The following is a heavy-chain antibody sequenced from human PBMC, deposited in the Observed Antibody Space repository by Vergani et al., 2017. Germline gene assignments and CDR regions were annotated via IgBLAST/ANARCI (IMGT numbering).Heavy chain of an antibody. CDR1: GFSLSTNGVG. J-gene: IGHJ4*02. CDR3: ARQQWTSFDY. D-gene: IGHD6-19*01. Sequence: QITLKESGPTLVKPTQTLTLTCTFSGFSLSTNGVGVGWIRQPPGKSLEWPALIYWNDDKRNSPSLKSRLTITKDTSKKQVVLTMTNMDPVDTAIYYCARQQWTSFDYWGQGTLVTVSS. CDR2: IYWNDDK. V-gene: IGHV2-5*01.